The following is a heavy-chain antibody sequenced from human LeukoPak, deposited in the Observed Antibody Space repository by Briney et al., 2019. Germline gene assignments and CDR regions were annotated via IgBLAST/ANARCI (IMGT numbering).Heavy chain of an antibody. CDR1: GFSFSNHA. J-gene: IGHJ4*02. Sequence: GGSLRLSCAASGFSFSNHAMSWVRQAPGKGLQWVSGISGSGRATYYADSVKGRFTISRDNSKNTLYVQVNSLGTEDMAAYYCAKGSYYDSSGSFYFDYWGQGTLVTVSS. CDR3: AKGSYYDSSGSFYFDY. D-gene: IGHD3-22*01. CDR2: ISGSGRAT. V-gene: IGHV3-23*01.